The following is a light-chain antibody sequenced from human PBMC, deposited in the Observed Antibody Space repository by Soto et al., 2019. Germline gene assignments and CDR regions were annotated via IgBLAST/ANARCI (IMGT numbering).Light chain of an antibody. CDR3: QQYGSSGT. CDR2: GAS. CDR1: QSVSKNY. Sequence: EIVLTQSPGTLSLSPGERATLSCRASQSVSKNYLAWYQQKPGQAPRLLIYGASNRATGIPDRFSGSASGTDSTLTISRLEPEDSAVYYCQQYGSSGTFGHGTKVDIK. J-gene: IGKJ1*01. V-gene: IGKV3-20*01.